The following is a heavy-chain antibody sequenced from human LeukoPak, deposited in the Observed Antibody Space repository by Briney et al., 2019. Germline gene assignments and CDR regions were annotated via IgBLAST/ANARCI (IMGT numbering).Heavy chain of an antibody. CDR1: GFTFDKFG. CDR3: ARDRMSRAPTYFHH. D-gene: IGHD2-2*01. J-gene: IGHJ1*01. Sequence: GGPLRLSCAASGFTFDKFGMHWVRQAPGKGVEWVSFVSGDGGRTDYADSVKGRFTISRDSRKNSLYLQMDRLTAEDTAFYFCARDRMSRAPTYFHHWGQGTLVTVSA. CDR2: VSGDGGRT. V-gene: IGHV3-43*02.